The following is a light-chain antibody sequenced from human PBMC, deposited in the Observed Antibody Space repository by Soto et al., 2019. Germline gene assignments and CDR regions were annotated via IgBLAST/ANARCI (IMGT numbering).Light chain of an antibody. CDR1: SSNIGGNS. CDR2: DDD. J-gene: IGLJ1*01. Sequence: QSVLTQPPSASAAPGQKVTISCSGSSSNIGGNSVSWYQQLPGTAPKLLIYDDDKRPSGIPDRLSGSKSGTSATLGITGFQTGDEADYYCGSWDSSLSAYVFATGTKV. V-gene: IGLV1-51*01. CDR3: GSWDSSLSAYV.